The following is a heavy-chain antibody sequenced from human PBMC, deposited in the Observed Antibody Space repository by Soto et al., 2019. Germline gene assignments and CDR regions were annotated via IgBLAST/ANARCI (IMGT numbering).Heavy chain of an antibody. CDR3: ARGRDYDFWSGYYNNWFDP. CDR2: INHSGST. Sequence: QVQLQQWGAGLLKPSETLSLTCAVYGGSFSGYYWSWIRQPPGKGLEWIGEINHSGSTNYNPSLKSRVTRSVDTSKNQFSLKLSSVTAADTAVYYCARGRDYDFWSGYYNNWFDPWGQGTLVTVSS. D-gene: IGHD3-3*01. CDR1: GGSFSGYY. J-gene: IGHJ5*02. V-gene: IGHV4-34*01.